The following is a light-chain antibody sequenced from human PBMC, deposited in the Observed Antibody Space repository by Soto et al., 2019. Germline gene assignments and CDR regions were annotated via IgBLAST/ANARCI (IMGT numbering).Light chain of an antibody. CDR3: SSYAGTTSYV. J-gene: IGLJ1*01. Sequence: QSALTQPPSASGSPGQSVTISCTGTSGDIGGYNYVSWYQQHPGKAPELMIYEVSKRPSGVPDRFSGSKSGNTASLTVSGLQAEDEADYYCSSYAGTTSYVFGSGTKVTVL. CDR1: SGDIGGYNY. V-gene: IGLV2-8*01. CDR2: EVS.